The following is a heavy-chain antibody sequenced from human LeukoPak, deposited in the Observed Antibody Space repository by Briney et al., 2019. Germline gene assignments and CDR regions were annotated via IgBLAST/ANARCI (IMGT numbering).Heavy chain of an antibody. CDR3: ARGSRVTSAGFDY. CDR1: GYTFTAFF. D-gene: IGHD2-21*02. Sequence: GASVKVSCKASGYTFTAFFLHWVRQAPGQRLEWMGWINPNSGATDYPQNFQGRVTMTRDTSISTVYMELSGLTSGDTAVYFCARGSRVTSAGFDYWGQGTPVTVS. V-gene: IGHV1-2*02. J-gene: IGHJ4*02. CDR2: INPNSGAT.